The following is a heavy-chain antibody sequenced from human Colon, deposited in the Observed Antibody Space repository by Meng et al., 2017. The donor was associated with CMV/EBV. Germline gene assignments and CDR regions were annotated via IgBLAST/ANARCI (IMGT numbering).Heavy chain of an antibody. CDR2: LYSGGIT. D-gene: IGHD2-2*01. J-gene: IGHJ5*02. CDR3: ARQVSSSSTYVS. V-gene: IGHV3-66*04. Sequence: EVGLVESGGGLVQPGESLRLSCAASGFTVSNSYMSWVRQAPGKGLEWVSALYSGGITYYADSVKGRFAISADNSKNTLYLQMDGLRAEDTAVYYCARQVSSSSTYVSWGQGTLVTVSS. CDR1: GFTVSNSY.